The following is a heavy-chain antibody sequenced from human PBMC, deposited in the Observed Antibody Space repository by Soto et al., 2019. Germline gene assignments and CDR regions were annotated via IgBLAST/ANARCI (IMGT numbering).Heavy chain of an antibody. CDR2: ISNSGNNV. CDR3: VAALSYGDPYFDH. V-gene: IGHV3-11*01. J-gene: IGHJ4*02. CDR1: GFIFNDYH. D-gene: IGHD2-21*02. Sequence: LRHWSAAAGFIFNDYHMRRIRQTTGKGLEWVAYISNSGNNVYYADSVKGRFTISRDNADKSLYLQMNSLRADDTAVYSCVAALSYGDPYFDHWGQGTLVTVSS.